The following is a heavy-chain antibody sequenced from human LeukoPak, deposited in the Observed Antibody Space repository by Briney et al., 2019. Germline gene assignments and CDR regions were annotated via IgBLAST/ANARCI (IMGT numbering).Heavy chain of an antibody. CDR3: ARGRDSSSSWYFDL. J-gene: IGHJ2*01. V-gene: IGHV4-4*07. CDR2: IYTSGST. D-gene: IGHD6-6*01. CDR1: GGSISSYY. Sequence: SETLSLTCTVSGGSISSYYWSWIRQPAGKGLEWIGRIYTSGSTNYNPSLKSRVTMSVDTSKNQFSLKLSSVTAADTAVYYCARGRDSSSSWYFDLWGRGTLVTVSS.